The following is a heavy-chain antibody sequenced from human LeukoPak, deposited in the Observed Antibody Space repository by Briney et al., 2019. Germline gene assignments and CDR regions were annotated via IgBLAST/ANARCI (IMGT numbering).Heavy chain of an antibody. Sequence: ASGTLSLTCAVSGGSISSSNWWSWVRQPPGKGLEWIGSIYHSGSTYYNPSLKSRVTISVDTSKNQFSLKLSSVTAADTAVYYCARDPDTTIDYWGQGTLVTVSS. V-gene: IGHV4-4*02. D-gene: IGHD5-18*01. CDR3: ARDPDTTIDY. CDR1: GGSISSSNW. CDR2: IYHSGST. J-gene: IGHJ4*02.